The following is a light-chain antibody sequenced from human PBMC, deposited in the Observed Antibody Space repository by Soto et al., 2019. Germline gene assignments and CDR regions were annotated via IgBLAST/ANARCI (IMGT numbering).Light chain of an antibody. V-gene: IGLV8-61*01. CDR3: VLYMGSGIRV. CDR1: SGSVSTTYY. J-gene: IGLJ7*01. CDR2: NTN. Sequence: QAVVTQEPSFSVSPGGTVTPTCGLSSGSVSTTYYPSWYQQTPGQAPRTLIYNTNSRSSGVPDRFSGSILGDKAALTITGAQADDESDYYCVLYMGSGIRVFGGGTQLTVL.